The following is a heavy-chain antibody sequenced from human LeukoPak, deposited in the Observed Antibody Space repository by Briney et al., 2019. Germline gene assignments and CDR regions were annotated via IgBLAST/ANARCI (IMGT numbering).Heavy chain of an antibody. CDR1: GGSINTYY. CDR2: IYSSGTT. J-gene: IGHJ4*02. CDR3: ARLYYYGSGSYYSLFDY. D-gene: IGHD3-10*01. V-gene: IGHV4-4*07. Sequence: SETLSLTCTVSGGSINTYYWSWIRQPAGKGLEWIGRIYSSGTTHYNPSFKSRVTMSVDTSKNQFSLKLSSVTAADTAVYYCARLYYYGSGSYYSLFDYWGQGTLVTVSS.